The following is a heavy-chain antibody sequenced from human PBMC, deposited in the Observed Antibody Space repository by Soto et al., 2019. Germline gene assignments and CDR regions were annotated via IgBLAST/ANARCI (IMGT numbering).Heavy chain of an antibody. D-gene: IGHD2-15*01. V-gene: IGHV4-59*01. Sequence: SETLSLTCTVSGGSISSYYWSWIRQPPGKGLVWIGYIYYSGSTNYNPSLKSRVTISVDTSKNQFSLKLSSVTAADTAVYYCAALGYCSGGSCYVFDFWGQGTLVTVSS. J-gene: IGHJ4*02. CDR1: GGSISSYY. CDR2: IYYSGST. CDR3: AALGYCSGGSCYVFDF.